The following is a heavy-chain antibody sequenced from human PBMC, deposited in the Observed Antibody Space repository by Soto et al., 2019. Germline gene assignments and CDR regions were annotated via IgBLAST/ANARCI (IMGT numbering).Heavy chain of an antibody. CDR3: ARDMSGPQVVGFDY. V-gene: IGHV3-21*01. CDR1: GFTFSSYS. Sequence: EVQLVESGGGLVKPGGSLRLSCAASGFTFSSYSMNWVRQAPGKGLEWVSSISSSSSYIYYADSVKGRFTISRDNAKNSLYLQMNSLRAEDTAVYYCARDMSGPQVVGFDYWGQGTLVTVSS. D-gene: IGHD2-2*01. CDR2: ISSSSSYI. J-gene: IGHJ4*02.